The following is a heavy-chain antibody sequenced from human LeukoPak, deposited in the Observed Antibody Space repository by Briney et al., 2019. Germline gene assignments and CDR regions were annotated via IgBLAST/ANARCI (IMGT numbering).Heavy chain of an antibody. CDR2: IYPNCGGT. CDR1: VDTFTGYY. CDR3: ASGSGSYYGYYYYYMDV. V-gene: IGHV1-2*02. J-gene: IGHJ6*03. Sequence: ASLKVSSEPSVDTFTGYYMHSVPHAPGQGLEWMGWIYPNCGGTNYPKKFQGRVTMTRDTYISTAYMELSRLRSDDTAVYYCASGSGSYYGYYYYYMDVWGQGTTVTVSS. D-gene: IGHD1-26*01.